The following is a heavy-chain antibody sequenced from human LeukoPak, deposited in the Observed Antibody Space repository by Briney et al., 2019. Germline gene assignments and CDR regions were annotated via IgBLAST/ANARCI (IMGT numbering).Heavy chain of an antibody. CDR2: IYPGDSDT. J-gene: IGHJ4*02. CDR3: ARKGTVGAPPDY. Sequence: GESLKISCKSFGYRFTSYWIGWVRQMPGKGLEWMGIIYPGDSDTRYSPSFQGQVTISVDKSITTAFLQWSSLKASDTTMYYCARKGTVGAPPDYWGQGTLVTVSS. V-gene: IGHV5-51*01. D-gene: IGHD1-26*01. CDR1: GYRFTSYW.